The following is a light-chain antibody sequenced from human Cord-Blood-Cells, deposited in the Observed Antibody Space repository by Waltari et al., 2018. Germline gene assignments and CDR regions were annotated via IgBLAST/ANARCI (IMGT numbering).Light chain of an antibody. J-gene: IGLJ1*01. V-gene: IGLV2-23*01. CDR3: CSYAGSSTYYV. CDR1: SRDDGSYNL. Sequence: QPALTQPAPVSASPGQSITSSHTGTSRDDGSYNLVPWYQQHPGKAAKLMIYEGSKRPSGVSNRFSGSKSGNTASLTISGLQAEDEADYYCCSYAGSSTYYVFGTGTKVTVL. CDR2: EGS.